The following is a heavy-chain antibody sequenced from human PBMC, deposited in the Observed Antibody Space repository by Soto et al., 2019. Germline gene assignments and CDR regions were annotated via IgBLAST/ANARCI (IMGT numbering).Heavy chain of an antibody. Sequence: GESLKISCNGSGYSFTNYWISWVRQMPGKGLEWMGRIDPSDSYTNYSPSFQGHVTISADKSISTAYLQWSSLKASDNALYYCARRGDYFDYWGQGTLVTVYS. CDR1: GYSFTNYW. V-gene: IGHV5-10-1*01. CDR3: ARRGDYFDY. CDR2: IDPSDSYT. J-gene: IGHJ4*02. D-gene: IGHD3-10*01.